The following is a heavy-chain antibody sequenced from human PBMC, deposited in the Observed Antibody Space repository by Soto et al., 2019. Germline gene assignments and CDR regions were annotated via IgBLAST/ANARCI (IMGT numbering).Heavy chain of an antibody. Sequence: QVQLVQSGAEVKKPGASVKVSCKTSGYTFSSYGFSWVRQAPGQGLEWIGWISGYNGNTNYAQRFQGIVTMTPDTSTSSAYMELRSLRSDDTAVYYWAREGQLGYWGQGTLVTVSS. CDR3: AREGQLGY. V-gene: IGHV1-18*01. CDR1: GYTFSSYG. D-gene: IGHD6-6*01. J-gene: IGHJ4*02. CDR2: ISGYNGNT.